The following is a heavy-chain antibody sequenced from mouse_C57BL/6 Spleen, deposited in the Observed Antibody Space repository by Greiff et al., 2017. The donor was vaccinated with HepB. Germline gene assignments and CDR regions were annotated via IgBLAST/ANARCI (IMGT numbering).Heavy chain of an antibody. CDR3: AREENWDVLDY. J-gene: IGHJ2*01. CDR2: IYPGSGNT. V-gene: IGHV1-76*01. Sequence: VQLVESGAELVRPGASVKLSCKASGYTFTDYYINWVKQRPGQGLEWIARIYPGSGNTYYNEKFKGKATLTAEKSSSTAYMQLSSLTSEDSAVYFCAREENWDVLDYWGQGTTLTVSS. D-gene: IGHD4-1*01. CDR1: GYTFTDYY.